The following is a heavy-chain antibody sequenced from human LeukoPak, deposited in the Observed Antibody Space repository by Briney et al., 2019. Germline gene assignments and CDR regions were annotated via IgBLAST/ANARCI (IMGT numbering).Heavy chain of an antibody. V-gene: IGHV5-51*01. J-gene: IGHJ6*03. CDR1: GYSFTSYW. CDR3: ARQGGSYLYYYYMDV. CDR2: IYPGDSDA. Sequence: GESLKISCKGSGYSFTSYWIGWVCQMLGKGLEWMGIIYPGDSDARYSPSFQGQVTISADKSISTAYLQWSSLKASDTAMYYCARQGGSYLYYYYMDVWGKGTTVTVSS. D-gene: IGHD1-26*01.